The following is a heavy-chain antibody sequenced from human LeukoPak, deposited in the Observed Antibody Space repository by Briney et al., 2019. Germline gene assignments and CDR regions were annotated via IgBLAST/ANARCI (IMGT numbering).Heavy chain of an antibody. CDR2: INWNGNNV. CDR3: ARVRKQYYYYNSHHRDASDI. V-gene: IGHV3-20*04. Sequence: GGSLRLSCATSGFTFDDYGMNWVRQAPGKGLEWVSNINWNGNNVDYADSVKGRFTISRDKTKNSLHLQMNSLRAEDTAVYFCARVRKQYYYYNSHHRDASDIWGQGTMVIVFS. J-gene: IGHJ3*02. CDR1: GFTFDDYG. D-gene: IGHD3-10*01.